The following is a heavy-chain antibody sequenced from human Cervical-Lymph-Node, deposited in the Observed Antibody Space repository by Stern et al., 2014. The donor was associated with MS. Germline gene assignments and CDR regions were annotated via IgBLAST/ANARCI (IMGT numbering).Heavy chain of an antibody. CDR3: IRDLAGVSSY. Sequence: EVQLVESGGGLVQPGASLRLSCEASGYIFSSYWMHWVRQVPGKGLVWVSRIDEYGSRTDYADSVRGRFTISRDNARDTLYLQMHNLRVEDTAVYYCIRDLAGVSSYWGQGALVTVSS. CDR1: GYIFSSYW. D-gene: IGHD5/OR15-5a*01. J-gene: IGHJ4*02. CDR2: IDEYGSRT. V-gene: IGHV3-74*01.